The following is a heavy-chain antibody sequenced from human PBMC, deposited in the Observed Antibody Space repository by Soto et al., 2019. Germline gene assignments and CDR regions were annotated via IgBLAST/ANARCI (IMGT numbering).Heavy chain of an antibody. V-gene: IGHV1-18*04. J-gene: IGHJ4*02. CDR2: ISAYNGNR. CDR3: ARANYDFWSGYSEGWHYFDY. D-gene: IGHD3-3*01. CDR1: GYTFTSYG. Sequence: QVQLVQSGAEVKKPGASVKVSCKASGYTFTSYGISWVRQAPGQGLEWMGWISAYNGNRNYAQKLQGTVTMTTDTSTSTAYMELRSLRSDDTAVYYCARANYDFWSGYSEGWHYFDYWGQGTLVTVSS.